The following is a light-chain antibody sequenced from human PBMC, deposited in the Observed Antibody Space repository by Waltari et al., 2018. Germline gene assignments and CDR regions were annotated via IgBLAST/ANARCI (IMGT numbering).Light chain of an antibody. J-gene: IGKJ3*01. V-gene: IGKV1-39*01. CDR3: QQSYSTPFT. Sequence: DIQMTQSPSSLSASVGDRVTITCRASQSIGRYLNWYQQKPGKAPNLLIYAASTLRSGVPSRFTGSGSGTDFTLTISSLQPEDFATYYCQQSYSTPFTFGPGIKVDIK. CDR1: QSIGRY. CDR2: AAS.